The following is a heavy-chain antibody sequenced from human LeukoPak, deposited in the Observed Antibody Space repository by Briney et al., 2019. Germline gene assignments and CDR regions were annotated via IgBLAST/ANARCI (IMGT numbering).Heavy chain of an antibody. CDR1: GYTFTGYY. J-gene: IGHJ4*02. V-gene: IGHV1-2*02. CDR3: AGSIPRGHDYNY. Sequence: ASVKVSCKASGYTFTGYYMHWGRQAPGQGLEWMGWINPNSGGTNYAQKFQGRVTMTRDTSISTAYMELSRLRSDDTAVYYCAGSIPRGHDYNYWGQGTLVTVSS. D-gene: IGHD5-12*01. CDR2: INPNSGGT.